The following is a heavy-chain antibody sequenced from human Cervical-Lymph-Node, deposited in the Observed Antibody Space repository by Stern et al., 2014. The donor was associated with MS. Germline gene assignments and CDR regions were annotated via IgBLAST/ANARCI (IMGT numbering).Heavy chain of an antibody. D-gene: IGHD3-22*01. CDR2: ISRSGGTI. CDR3: ARGDYDYSGPIADMTFDI. V-gene: IGHV3-11*01. J-gene: IGHJ3*02. Sequence: VQLLESGGGLVKPGGSLRLSCAASGFPFSDYYMTWIRQAPGKGLECISYISRSGGTIYNADSLRGRFTISRDNAKNSLYLQMNSLSPDDTAVYYCARGDYDYSGPIADMTFDIWGQGTVVTVSS. CDR1: GFPFSDYY.